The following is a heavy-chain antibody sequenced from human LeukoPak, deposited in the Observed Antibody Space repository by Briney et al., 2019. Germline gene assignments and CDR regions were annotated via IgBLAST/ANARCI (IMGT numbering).Heavy chain of an antibody. CDR1: GYSISSGYY. J-gene: IGHJ6*04. V-gene: IGHV4-38-2*01. Sequence: SETLSLTCAVSGYSISSGYYWGWIRQPPGKGLEWIGSIYHSGSTYYNPSLKSRVTISVDTSKNQFSLKLSSVTAADTAVYYCARKVGCSGGSCYPYYYYYYGMDVWGKGTTVTVSS. D-gene: IGHD2-15*01. CDR2: IYHSGST. CDR3: ARKVGCSGGSCYPYYYYYYGMDV.